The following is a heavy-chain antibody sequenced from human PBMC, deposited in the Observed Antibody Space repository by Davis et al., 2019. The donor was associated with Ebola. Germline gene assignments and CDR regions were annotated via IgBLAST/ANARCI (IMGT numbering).Heavy chain of an antibody. D-gene: IGHD5-12*01. CDR2: ISPTDTYI. CDR3: AKAAFSGYDYGGDALDL. J-gene: IGHJ3*01. CDR1: GFTFGDYN. Sequence: GGSLRLSCAASGFTFGDYNMNWVRQTPGQGLEWVASISPTDTYINYADSVKGRFNIPRNNGKNSLYLQMNSLRADDTALYYCAKAAFSGYDYGGDALDLWGQGTMVTVSS. V-gene: IGHV3-21*04.